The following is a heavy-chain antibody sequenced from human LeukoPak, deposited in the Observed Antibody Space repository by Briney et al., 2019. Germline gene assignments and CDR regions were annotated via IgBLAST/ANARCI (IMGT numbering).Heavy chain of an antibody. CDR3: ARGLGIRGDAFDI. D-gene: IGHD7-27*01. V-gene: IGHV1-69*13. CDR1: GGTSSSYA. J-gene: IGHJ3*02. CDR2: IIPIFGTA. Sequence: ASVKVSCKASGGTSSSYAISWVRQTPGQGLEWMGGIIPIFGTANYAQKFQGRVTITADESTSTAYMELSSLRSEDTAVYYCARGLGIRGDAFDIWGQGTMVTVSS.